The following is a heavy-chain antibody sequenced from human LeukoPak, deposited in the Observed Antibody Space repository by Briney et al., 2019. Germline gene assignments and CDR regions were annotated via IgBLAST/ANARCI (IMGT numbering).Heavy chain of an antibody. D-gene: IGHD3-10*01. Sequence: GGSLRLSCAASGFIFDDYGLSWVRQAPGKGLEWVSTINWNGGSTGYADSVKGRFTISRDNFKNTLYLQMNSLRVEDTALYYCVNSGFDPWGQGTLVTVSS. J-gene: IGHJ5*02. CDR1: GFIFDDYG. CDR2: INWNGGST. V-gene: IGHV3-20*04. CDR3: VNSGFDP.